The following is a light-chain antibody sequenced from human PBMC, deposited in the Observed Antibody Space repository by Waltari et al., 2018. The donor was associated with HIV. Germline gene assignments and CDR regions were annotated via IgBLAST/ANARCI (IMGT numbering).Light chain of an antibody. Sequence: QSALTQPPSASGSPGQSVAISCTGTRNDVGAYNYVSWYQQHPGKVPRLIIYQVSERPSGVPDRFSASKSGNTASLTVSGLQAEDEADYYCASYTGTNTYVFGTGTKVTVL. J-gene: IGLJ1*01. CDR2: QVS. CDR3: ASYTGTNTYV. CDR1: RNDVGAYNY. V-gene: IGLV2-8*01.